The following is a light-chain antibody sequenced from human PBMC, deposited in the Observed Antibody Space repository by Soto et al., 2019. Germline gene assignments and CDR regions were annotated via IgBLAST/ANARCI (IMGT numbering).Light chain of an antibody. V-gene: IGLV1-47*01. Sequence: QSVLTQPPSASGTPGQRVTISCSGSSSNIGSNYVYWYQQLPGTAPKLLIYRNNQRPSGVPDRFSGSKSGTSASLAISGLRSEDEADYYCAAWDDSLSGQVVFGGGTKLPVL. J-gene: IGLJ2*01. CDR3: AAWDDSLSGQVV. CDR1: SSNIGSNY. CDR2: RNN.